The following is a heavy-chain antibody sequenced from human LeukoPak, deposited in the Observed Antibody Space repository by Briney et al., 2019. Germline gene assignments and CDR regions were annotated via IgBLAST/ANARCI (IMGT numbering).Heavy chain of an antibody. CDR3: ARDSDSSSWYLDAFDI. J-gene: IGHJ3*02. Sequence: SETLSLTCTVSGGSISSYYWSWIRQPPGKGLEWIGYIYYSGSTNYNPSLKSRVTISVDTSKNQFSLKLSSVTAADTAVYYCARDSDSSSWYLDAFDIWGQGTMVTIFS. V-gene: IGHV4-59*01. CDR1: GGSISSYY. CDR2: IYYSGST. D-gene: IGHD6-13*01.